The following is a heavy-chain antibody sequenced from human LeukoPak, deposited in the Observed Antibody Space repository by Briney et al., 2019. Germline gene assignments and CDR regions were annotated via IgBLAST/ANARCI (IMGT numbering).Heavy chain of an antibody. CDR2: INSNGDDT. V-gene: IGHV3-64*01. Sequence: TGGSLRLSCAASGFTFSHYSFHWVRQAPGKGLEYVSAINSNGDDTYYVNSVKGRFTISRDNSENTLYLQMGNLRPDDMAVYYCARDPGRSPDYWGQGTLVTVSS. D-gene: IGHD1-26*01. J-gene: IGHJ4*02. CDR3: ARDPGRSPDY. CDR1: GFTFSHYS.